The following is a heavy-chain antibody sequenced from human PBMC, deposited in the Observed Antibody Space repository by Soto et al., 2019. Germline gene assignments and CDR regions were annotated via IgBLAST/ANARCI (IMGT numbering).Heavy chain of an antibody. Sequence: QVQLVESGGGVVQPGRSLRLSCAASGLPFSASGMHWVRQAPGKGLEWVAMIWSDGSKEYYADSVKGRFTITRDNSKNMVFLQMDSLRAEDPAVYYCARDKGTTCLDTWGQGNMVTVSS. CDR3: ARDKGTTCLDT. CDR1: GLPFSASG. J-gene: IGHJ5*02. D-gene: IGHD1-26*01. CDR2: IWSDGSKE. V-gene: IGHV3-33*01.